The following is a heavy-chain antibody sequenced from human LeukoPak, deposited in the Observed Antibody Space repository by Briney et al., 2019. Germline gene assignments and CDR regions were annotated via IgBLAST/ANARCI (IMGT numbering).Heavy chain of an antibody. CDR3: ARSYHDGDPPSY. Sequence: KPSETLSLTCTVSGGSISSSSYYWGWIRQPPGKGLEWIGSIYYSGSTYYNPSLKSRVTISVDTSKNQFSLKLSSVTAADTAVYYCARSYHDGDPPSYWGQGTLVTVSS. J-gene: IGHJ4*02. CDR2: IYYSGST. V-gene: IGHV4-39*07. D-gene: IGHD4-17*01. CDR1: GGSISSSSYY.